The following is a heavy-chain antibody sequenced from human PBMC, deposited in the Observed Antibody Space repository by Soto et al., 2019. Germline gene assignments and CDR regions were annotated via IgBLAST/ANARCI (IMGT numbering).Heavy chain of an antibody. CDR1: RVAFSKFI. J-gene: IGHJ6*02. Sequence: SVKVSCKASRVAFSKFIVTWVRQAPGLGLEWVRGIIPIFGTANYAQKFQGRVTITADESTSTSYMEVNNLRSEDTAVYYCAKVRYSSPMGYYYGMDVWGQGTTVTVSS. CDR3: AKVRYSSPMGYYYGMDV. D-gene: IGHD6-19*01. V-gene: IGHV1-69*13. CDR2: IIPIFGTA.